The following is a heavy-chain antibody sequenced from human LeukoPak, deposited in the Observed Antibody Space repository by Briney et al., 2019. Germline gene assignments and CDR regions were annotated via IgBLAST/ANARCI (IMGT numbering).Heavy chain of an antibody. Sequence: SETLSLTCTVSGGSISSYYWSWIRQPPGKGLEWIGYIYYSGSTNYNPSLKSRVTISVDTSKNQFSLKLSSVTAADTAVYYCSSSGYLYRFDYWGQGTLVTVSS. CDR1: GGSISSYY. CDR3: SSSGYLYRFDY. J-gene: IGHJ4*02. D-gene: IGHD3-22*01. V-gene: IGHV4-59*08. CDR2: IYYSGST.